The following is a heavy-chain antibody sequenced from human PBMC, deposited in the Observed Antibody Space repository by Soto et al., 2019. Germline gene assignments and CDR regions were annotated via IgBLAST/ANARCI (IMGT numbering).Heavy chain of an antibody. CDR2: IYYSGST. CDR3: ARPQEGDFWSGYYF. V-gene: IGHV4-39*01. CDR1: GGSISSSSYY. Sequence: ETLSLTCTVSGGSISSSSYYWGWIRQPPGKGLEWFGSIYYSGSTYYNPSLKSRVTISVDTSKNQFSLKLSSVTAADTAVYYCARPQEGDFWSGYYFWGQGTLVTVSS. D-gene: IGHD3-3*01. J-gene: IGHJ4*02.